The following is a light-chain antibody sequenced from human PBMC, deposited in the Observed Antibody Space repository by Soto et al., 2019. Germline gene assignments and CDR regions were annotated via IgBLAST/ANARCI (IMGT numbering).Light chain of an antibody. CDR3: QQSYSRPRT. J-gene: IGKJ1*01. CDR1: QSISSW. Sequence: DIQMTQSPSTLSASVGDRVTITCRASQSISSWLAWYQQKPGKAPKLLIYKASSLQSGVPSRFSGGGSGTEFTLTISSLQPDDFATYFCQQSYSRPRTFGQGTKVDIK. CDR2: KAS. V-gene: IGKV1-5*03.